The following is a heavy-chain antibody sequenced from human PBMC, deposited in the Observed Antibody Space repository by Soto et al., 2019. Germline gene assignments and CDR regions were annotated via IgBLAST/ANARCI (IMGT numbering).Heavy chain of an antibody. D-gene: IGHD6-19*01. CDR1: GFSLSSTRMA. Sequence: QITLKESGPTLVKPTQTLTLTCTFSGFSLSSTRMAVGWIRQPPGKALEWLALIYWDDDKRYSPFLKSRLTIASHTPXNPVVLTMSNMDPVDTARYYCAHIVVAGLGYYFDYWGQGTLVTVSS. V-gene: IGHV2-5*02. CDR3: AHIVVAGLGYYFDY. CDR2: IYWDDDK. J-gene: IGHJ4*02.